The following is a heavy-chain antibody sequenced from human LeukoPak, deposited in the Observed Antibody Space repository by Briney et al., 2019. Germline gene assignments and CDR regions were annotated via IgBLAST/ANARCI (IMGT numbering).Heavy chain of an antibody. J-gene: IGHJ4*02. CDR2: ISGSGGST. V-gene: IGHV3-23*01. Sequence: GGSLRLSCAASGFTFSSYAMSWVRQAPGKGLEWVSAISGSGGSTYYADSGKGRFTISRDNSKNTLYLQMNSLRAEDTAVYYCAKDPKSMVRGVTNFDYWGQGTLVTASS. CDR3: AKDPKSMVRGVTNFDY. CDR1: GFTFSSYA. D-gene: IGHD3-10*01.